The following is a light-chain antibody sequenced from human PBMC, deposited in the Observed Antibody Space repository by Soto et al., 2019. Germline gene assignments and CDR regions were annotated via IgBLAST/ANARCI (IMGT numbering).Light chain of an antibody. J-gene: IGLJ1*01. CDR1: SSDVGGYNF. Sequence: QSALTQPASVFVSPGQSITISCTGTSSDVGGYNFVSWYQQLPGKAPKLMIYEVTSRPSGVSNRFSGSKSGNTASLTISGLQPEDEAYYYFSSYTTSSTVVFGTGTKVTVL. V-gene: IGLV2-14*03. CDR2: EVT. CDR3: SSYTTSSTVV.